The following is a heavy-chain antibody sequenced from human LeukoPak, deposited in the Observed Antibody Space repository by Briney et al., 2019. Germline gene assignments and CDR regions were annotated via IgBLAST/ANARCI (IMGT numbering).Heavy chain of an antibody. J-gene: IGHJ5*02. CDR1: GXTFXSYY. D-gene: IGHD2-21*01. CDR3: ARSLIRLFWFDP. Sequence: VXVSXXXXGXTFXSYYMHWVRQAPEQGLEWMGVINPSGGSTSYAQKFQGRVTMTRDTSTSTVYMELSSLRSEDTAVYYCARSLIRLFWFDPWGREPWSPSPQ. V-gene: IGHV1-46*01. CDR2: INPSGGST.